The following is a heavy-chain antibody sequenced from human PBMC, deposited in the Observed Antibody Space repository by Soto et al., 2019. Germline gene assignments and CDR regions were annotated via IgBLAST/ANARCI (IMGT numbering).Heavy chain of an antibody. D-gene: IGHD2-8*01. V-gene: IGHV3-23*01. CDR2: ISGSGGST. J-gene: IGHJ6*03. CDR3: AKGGYGVYYYYMDV. CDR1: GSTFSGYA. Sequence: EVQLLESGGGLVQPGGSLRLSCVASGSTFSGYAMSWVRQAPGKGLAWVSAISGSGGSTYHADSVKGRFTISRDHSKNTLYLEMNSLRDEDTAVYYCAKGGYGVYYYYMDVWGKGTTVTVSS.